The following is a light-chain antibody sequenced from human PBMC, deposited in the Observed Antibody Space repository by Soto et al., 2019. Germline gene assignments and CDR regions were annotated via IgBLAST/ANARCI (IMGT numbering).Light chain of an antibody. J-gene: IGKJ4*01. CDR1: QSVSSN. CDR3: QHYDSSLST. Sequence: ENVLTQSPATLSLSPVERATLSCRASQSVSSNLAWYQQKPGQAPRLLIYDASNRATGIPARFSGSGSGTDFTLTISSLQPEDFAVYYCQHYDSSLSTFGGGTKVDIK. CDR2: DAS. V-gene: IGKV3-11*01.